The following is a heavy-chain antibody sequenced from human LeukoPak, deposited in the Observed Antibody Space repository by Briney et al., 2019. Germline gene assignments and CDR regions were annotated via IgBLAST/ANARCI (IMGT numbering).Heavy chain of an antibody. J-gene: IGHJ4*02. CDR2: IKQDGSEK. CDR1: GFTFSSYW. CDR3: AASLTAAGIFGGY. Sequence: GGSLRLSCAASGFTFSSYWMSWVRQAPGKGLEWVANIKQDGSEKYYVDSVKGRFTISRDNAKNSLYLQMNSLRAEDTAVYYCAASLTAAGIFGGYWGQGTLVTVSS. D-gene: IGHD3-10*02. V-gene: IGHV3-7*01.